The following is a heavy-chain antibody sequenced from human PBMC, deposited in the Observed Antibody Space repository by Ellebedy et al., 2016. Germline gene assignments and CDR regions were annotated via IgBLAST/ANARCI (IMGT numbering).Heavy chain of an antibody. V-gene: IGHV4-31*03. J-gene: IGHJ5*02. CDR3: ARGGRGYCSSTSCLGFNP. CDR1: GGSISSGGHY. D-gene: IGHD2-2*01. Sequence: SETLSLTXTVSGGSISSGGHYWTWIRQHPGKGLEWIGYIYYSGGTSYNPSLKSRVTISVDTSKNQFSLNLSSVTAADTAVYYCARGGRGYCSSTSCLGFNPWGQGTLVTVSS. CDR2: IYYSGGT.